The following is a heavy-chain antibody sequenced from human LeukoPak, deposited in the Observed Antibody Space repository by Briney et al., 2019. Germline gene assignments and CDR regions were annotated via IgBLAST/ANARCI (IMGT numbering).Heavy chain of an antibody. CDR2: ISSSGSTI. CDR1: GFTFSSYE. D-gene: IGHD6-19*01. V-gene: IGHV3-48*03. J-gene: IGHJ6*03. Sequence: GGSLRLSCAASGFTFSSYEMNWVRQAPGKGLEWVSYISSSGSTIYYADSVKGRFTISRDNAKNSLYLQMNSLRAEDTAVYYCAREGSSGWPLGYYYYMDVWGKGTTVTVSS. CDR3: AREGSSGWPLGYYYYMDV.